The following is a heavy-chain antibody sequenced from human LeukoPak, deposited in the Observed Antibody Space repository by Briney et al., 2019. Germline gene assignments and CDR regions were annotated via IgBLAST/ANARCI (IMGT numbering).Heavy chain of an antibody. V-gene: IGHV1-18*01. CDR3: ARDRAYYYDSSGYYPL. D-gene: IGHD3-22*01. J-gene: IGHJ4*02. CDR1: GYTFTSYG. Sequence: ASVKVSCKASGYTFTSYGTSWVRQAPGQGLEWMGWISAYNGNTNYAQKLQGRVTMTTDTSTSTAYMELRSLRSDDTAVYYCARDRAYYYDSSGYYPLWGQGTLVTVSS. CDR2: ISAYNGNT.